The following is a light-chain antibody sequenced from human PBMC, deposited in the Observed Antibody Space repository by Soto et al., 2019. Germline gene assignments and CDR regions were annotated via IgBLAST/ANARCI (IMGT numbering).Light chain of an antibody. CDR3: QERSNWPTLS. CDR1: QSVFNY. V-gene: IGKV3-11*01. CDR2: EAS. J-gene: IGKJ4*01. Sequence: EIVLTQYPATLSLYPGXRATLSCRASQSVFNYLAWYQQKPGQAPRLLIYEASIRATGIPARFSGSGSGTDFSLTISSLGPEDFAVYYCQERSNWPTLSFRGGTKVDIK.